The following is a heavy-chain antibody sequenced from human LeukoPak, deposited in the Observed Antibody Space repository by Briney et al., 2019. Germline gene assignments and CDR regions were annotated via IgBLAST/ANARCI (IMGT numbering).Heavy chain of an antibody. CDR2: INPNSGGT. D-gene: IGHD6-19*01. V-gene: IGHV1-2*02. CDR3: ARDFSVIAVAGRSVGQLYYYGMDV. CDR1: GYTFTGYY. Sequence: GASVKVSCKPSGYTFTGYYMHWVRQAPGQGLEWMGWINPNSGGTNYAQKFQGRVTMTRDTSISTAYMELSRLRSEDTAVYYCARDFSVIAVAGRSVGQLYYYGMDVWGQGTTVTVSS. J-gene: IGHJ6*01.